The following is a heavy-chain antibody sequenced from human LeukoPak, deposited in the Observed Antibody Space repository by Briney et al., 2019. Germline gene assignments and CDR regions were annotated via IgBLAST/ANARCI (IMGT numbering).Heavy chain of an antibody. J-gene: IGHJ6*02. Sequence: PSETLSLTCAVSGGPISSGGYSWTWLRRPPGKGLEWIGYRYHSGNTYYNPSLQSRVTISVDRSKNQFSLKLSSVTAADTAVYYCARERSITMVRGASYGMDVWGQGITVTVSS. CDR2: RYHSGNT. CDR1: GGPISSGGYS. CDR3: ARERSITMVRGASYGMDV. V-gene: IGHV4-30-2*01. D-gene: IGHD3-10*01.